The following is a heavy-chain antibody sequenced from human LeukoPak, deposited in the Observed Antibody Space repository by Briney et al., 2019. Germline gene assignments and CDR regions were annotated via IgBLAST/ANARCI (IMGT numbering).Heavy chain of an antibody. CDR1: GFTFSNYA. CDR3: ARPTRPLGAFGS. Sequence: GGSLRLSCAASGFTFSNYAMSWVRRPPGKGLEWISGISDSETSTYYVDSVKGRFTISRDNSKNMLYLQMNSLRAEDTAIYYCARPTRPLGAFGSWGQGTLVIVSS. V-gene: IGHV3-23*01. D-gene: IGHD7-27*01. J-gene: IGHJ4*02. CDR2: ISDSETST.